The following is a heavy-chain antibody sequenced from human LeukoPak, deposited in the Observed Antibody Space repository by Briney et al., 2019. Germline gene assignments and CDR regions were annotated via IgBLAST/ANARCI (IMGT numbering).Heavy chain of an antibody. Sequence: SCKTSGYTITIYYMHWVRQAPGKGLEWVAVISYDGSNKYYADSVKGRFTISRDNSKNTLYLQMNSLRAEDTAVYYCAREGRITMIVVDFDYWGQGTLVTVSS. CDR1: GYTITIYY. D-gene: IGHD3-22*01. CDR3: AREGRITMIVVDFDY. V-gene: IGHV3-30-3*01. J-gene: IGHJ4*02. CDR2: ISYDGSNK.